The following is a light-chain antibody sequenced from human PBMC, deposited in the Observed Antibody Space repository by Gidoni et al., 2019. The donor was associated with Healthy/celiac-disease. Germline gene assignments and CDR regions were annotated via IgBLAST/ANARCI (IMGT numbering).Light chain of an antibody. J-gene: IGKJ2*04. V-gene: IGKV3-20*01. CDR3: QQYGSSPCS. CDR1: QSVSSSY. Sequence: EIVLTPSPGTLSLSPGERATLSCRASQSVSSSYLAWYQQKTGQAPRLLIYGASSRAPGIPDRFSGSGSGTDFTLTISRLEPEDVAVYYCQQYGSSPCSFGQGTKLEIK. CDR2: GAS.